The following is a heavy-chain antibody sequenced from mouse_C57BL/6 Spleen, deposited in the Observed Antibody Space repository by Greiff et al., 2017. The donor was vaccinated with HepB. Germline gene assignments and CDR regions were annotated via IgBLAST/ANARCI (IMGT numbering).Heavy chain of an antibody. CDR1: GYSFTDYN. Sequence: FRLQQSGPELVKPGASVKISCKASGYSFTDYNMNWVKQSNGKSLEWIGVINPNYGTTSYNQKFKGKATLTVDQSSSTAYMQLNSLTSEDSAVYYCARSTVVATEGYYAMDYWGQGTSVTVSS. V-gene: IGHV1-39*01. CDR2: INPNYGTT. D-gene: IGHD1-1*01. CDR3: ARSTVVATEGYYAMDY. J-gene: IGHJ4*01.